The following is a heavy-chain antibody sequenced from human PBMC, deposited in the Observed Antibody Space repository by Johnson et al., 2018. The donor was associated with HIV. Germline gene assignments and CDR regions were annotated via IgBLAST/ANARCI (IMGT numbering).Heavy chain of an antibody. CDR1: GFTFSSYG. V-gene: IGHV3-33*06. D-gene: IGHD3-10*02. CDR2: IWYDGSNK. CDR3: AKGAPPLGSPSWPDI. J-gene: IGHJ3*02. Sequence: VQLVESGGGVVQPGRSLRLSCAASGFTFSSYGMHWVRQAPGKGLEWVAVIWYDGSNKYYADSVKGRFTISSDNSKNTLYLQMNSLRAEDTAVYYCAKGAPPLGSPSWPDIWGQGTMVTVSS.